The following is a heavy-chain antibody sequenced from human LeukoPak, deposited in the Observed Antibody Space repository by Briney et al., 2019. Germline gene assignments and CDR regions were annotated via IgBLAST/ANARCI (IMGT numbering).Heavy chain of an antibody. V-gene: IGHV1-3*01. J-gene: IGHJ4*02. CDR3: ARDRWWEPTDFSFDY. CDR2: INAGNGNT. D-gene: IGHD1-26*01. CDR1: GYTFTSYA. Sequence: ASVKVSCKASGYTFTSYAMHWVRQAPGQRLEWMGWINAGNGNTKYSQKFQGRVTITRDTSASTAYMELSSLRSEDTAVYYCARDRWWEPTDFSFDYWGQGTLVTVSS.